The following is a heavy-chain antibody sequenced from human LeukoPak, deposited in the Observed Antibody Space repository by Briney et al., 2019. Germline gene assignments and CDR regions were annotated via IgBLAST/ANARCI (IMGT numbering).Heavy chain of an antibody. CDR1: GYSISSGYY. V-gene: IGHV4-38-2*02. CDR2: IYHSGST. D-gene: IGHD2-2*01. J-gene: IGHJ4*02. CDR3: AEDQYQLLKY. Sequence: SETLSLTCTVSGYSISSGYYWGWIRQPPGKGLEWIGSIYHSGSTYYNPSPKSRVTISVDTSKNQFSLKLSSVTAADTAVYYCAEDQYQLLKYLGQGTLVTVSS.